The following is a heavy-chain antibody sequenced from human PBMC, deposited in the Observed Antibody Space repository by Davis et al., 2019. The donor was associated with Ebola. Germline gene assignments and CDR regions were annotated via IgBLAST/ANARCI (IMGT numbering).Heavy chain of an antibody. D-gene: IGHD2-15*01. CDR2: FYHSGST. CDR3: ARQRCSGGRCHFPFDY. Sequence: MPSETLSLTCAVSGGSISSSNWWTWVRQPPGKGLEWIGEFYHSGSTNYNPSLKSRVSISVDKSKNQFSLKLSSVTAADTAVYYCARQRCSGGRCHFPFDYCGQGTLVTVSS. V-gene: IGHV4-4*02. J-gene: IGHJ4*02. CDR1: GGSISSSNW.